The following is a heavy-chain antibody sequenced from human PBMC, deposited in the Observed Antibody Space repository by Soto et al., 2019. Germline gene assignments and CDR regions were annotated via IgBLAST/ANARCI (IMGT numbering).Heavy chain of an antibody. V-gene: IGHV3-30-3*01. CDR2: ISYDGSNK. D-gene: IGHD6-13*01. J-gene: IGHJ4*02. CDR1: GFTFSSYA. Sequence: QVQLVESGGGVVQPGRSLRLSCAASGFTFSSYAMHWVRQAPGKGLEWVAVISYDGSNKYYADSVKGRFTISRDNSKNTLYLQMNSLRAEDTAVYYCARRGYSSPPVVDYWGQGTLVTVSS. CDR3: ARRGYSSPPVVDY.